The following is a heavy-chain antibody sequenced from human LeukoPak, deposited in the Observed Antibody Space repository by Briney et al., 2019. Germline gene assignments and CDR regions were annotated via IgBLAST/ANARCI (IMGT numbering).Heavy chain of an antibody. D-gene: IGHD3-22*01. J-gene: IGHJ5*02. CDR1: GGSISSGVYY. CDR2: IYYSGST. V-gene: IGHV4-31*03. CDR3: ARDLLYYDSSGSAGYWFDP. Sequence: PSETLSLICTVSGGSISSGVYYWSWIRQHPGKGLEWIGYIYYSGSTYYNPSLKSRVTISLDTSKNQFSLKLNSVTAADTAVYYCARDLLYYDSSGSAGYWFDPWGQGTLVTVSS.